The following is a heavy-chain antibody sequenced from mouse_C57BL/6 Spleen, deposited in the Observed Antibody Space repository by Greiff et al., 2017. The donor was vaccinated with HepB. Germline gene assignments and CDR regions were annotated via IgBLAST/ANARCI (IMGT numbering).Heavy chain of an antibody. Sequence: EVQGVESGGGLVKPGGSLKLSCAASGFTFSDYGMHWVRQAPEKGLEWVAYISSGSSTIYYADTVKGRFTISRDNAKNTLFRQMTSLRSEDTAMYYCARQNIGHSGAMDYWGQGTSVTVSS. CDR1: GFTFSDYG. CDR2: ISSGSSTI. D-gene: IGHD3-1*01. V-gene: IGHV5-17*01. J-gene: IGHJ4*01. CDR3: ARQNIGHSGAMDY.